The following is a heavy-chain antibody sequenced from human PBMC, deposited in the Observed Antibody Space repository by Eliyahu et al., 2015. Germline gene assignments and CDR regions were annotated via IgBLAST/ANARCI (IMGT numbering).Heavy chain of an antibody. CDR1: GFTFSSSA. V-gene: IGHV3-64D*06. CDR2: ITSNGGST. J-gene: IGHJ6*03. Sequence: EVQLVESGGGLVQPGESLRLSCSASGFTFSSSAIYWVHQAPGKGLEYVSSITSNGGSTYYADSVKGRFTISRDNSKNALYLQMNSLRAEDTAVYYCVKGGSIKVPFRSRYYFYMDVWGKGTTVTVSS. D-gene: IGHD3-16*01. CDR3: VKGGSIKVPFRSRYYFYMDV.